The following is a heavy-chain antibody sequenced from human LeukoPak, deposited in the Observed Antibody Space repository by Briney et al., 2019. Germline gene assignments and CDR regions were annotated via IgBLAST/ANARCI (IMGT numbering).Heavy chain of an antibody. Sequence: GSVKVSCKVSGYTLTELSMHWERQAPGKGLEWMGGFDPEDGETIYAQKFQGRVTMTEDTSTDAAYMELSSLRSEDTAVYYCATEPSITMVRGRYFDYWGQGTLVTVSS. D-gene: IGHD3-10*01. V-gene: IGHV1-24*01. CDR3: ATEPSITMVRGRYFDY. J-gene: IGHJ4*02. CDR2: FDPEDGET. CDR1: GYTLTELS.